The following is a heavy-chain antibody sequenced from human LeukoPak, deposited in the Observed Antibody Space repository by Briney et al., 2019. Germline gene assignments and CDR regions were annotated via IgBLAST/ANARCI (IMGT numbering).Heavy chain of an antibody. CDR3: ARQGSSWGGYYYYYMDV. V-gene: IGHV4-39*01. J-gene: IGHJ6*03. D-gene: IGHD6-13*01. Sequence: PSETLSLTCTVSGGSISSYYWSWIRQPPGKGLEWIGSIYYSGSTYYNPSLKSRVTISVDTSKNQFSLKLSSVTAADTAVYYCARQGSSWGGYYYYYMDVWGKGTTVTISS. CDR2: IYYSGST. CDR1: GGSISSYY.